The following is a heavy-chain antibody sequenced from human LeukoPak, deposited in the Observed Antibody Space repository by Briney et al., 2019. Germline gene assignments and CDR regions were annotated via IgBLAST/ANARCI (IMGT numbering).Heavy chain of an antibody. CDR1: GGSISSYY. CDR3: ASYDSSGYYYRLDAFDI. Sequence: SETLSLTCTVSGGSISSYYWSWIRQPPGKGLEWIGSIYYSGSTYYNPSLKSRVTISVDTSKNQFSLKLSSVTAADTAVYYCASYDSSGYYYRLDAFDIWGQGTMVTVSS. CDR2: IYYSGST. J-gene: IGHJ3*02. V-gene: IGHV4-59*05. D-gene: IGHD3-22*01.